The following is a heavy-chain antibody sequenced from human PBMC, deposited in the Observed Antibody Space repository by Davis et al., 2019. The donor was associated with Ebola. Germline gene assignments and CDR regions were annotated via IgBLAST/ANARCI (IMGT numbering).Heavy chain of an antibody. Sequence: MPSETLSLTCAVYGGSFSGYYWSWIRQPPGKGLEWIREINHSGSTNYNPSLKSRVTISVDTSKNQFSLKLSSVTAADTAVYYCARSRLYGAGAGWFDPWGQGTLVTVSS. CDR3: ARSRLYGAGAGWFDP. J-gene: IGHJ5*02. CDR1: GGSFSGYY. D-gene: IGHD4-17*01. CDR2: INHSGST. V-gene: IGHV4-34*01.